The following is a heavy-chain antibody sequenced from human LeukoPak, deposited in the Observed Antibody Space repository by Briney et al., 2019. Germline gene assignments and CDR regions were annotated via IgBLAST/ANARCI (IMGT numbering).Heavy chain of an antibody. V-gene: IGHV3-30*03. Sequence: SGRSLRLSCAPSGFTFSRHGMHWVRQAPGKGLEWVAIISNDGSRKYYAHSVEGRFTISRDNSKNTLYLQMDSLRAEDTAVYYCARDRAWNYFVYWGQGTLVTVSS. CDR1: GFTFSRHG. CDR3: ARDRAWNYFVY. J-gene: IGHJ4*02. CDR2: ISNDGSRK. D-gene: IGHD3-3*01.